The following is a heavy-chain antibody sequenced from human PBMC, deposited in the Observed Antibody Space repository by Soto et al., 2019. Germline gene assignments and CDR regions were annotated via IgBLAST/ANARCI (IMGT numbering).Heavy chain of an antibody. J-gene: IGHJ4*02. CDR2: INSDGSST. Sequence: GGSMRHSCAASRYTFTPYSMSWVRPTPGRGLEWVSRINSDGSSTSYADSVKGRFTISRDNAKNTLYLQMNSLRAEDTAVYYCVRTSMVVAAATREDYWGQGTLVTVSS. CDR1: RYTFTPYS. CDR3: VRTSMVVAAATREDY. D-gene: IGHD2-15*01. V-gene: IGHV3-74*01.